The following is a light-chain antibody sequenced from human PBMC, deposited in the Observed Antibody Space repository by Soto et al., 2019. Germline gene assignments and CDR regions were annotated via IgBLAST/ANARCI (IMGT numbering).Light chain of an antibody. CDR3: QQLNSYPIT. Sequence: DIKMNQSPSSVSATAGDRVTITCRASQSISSYLNWYQQKPGKAPKLLIYAASSLQSGVPSRFSGSGSGTDFTLTITSLQPEDFATYYCQQLNSYPITFGQGTRLEIK. V-gene: IGKV1-39*01. CDR2: AAS. J-gene: IGKJ5*01. CDR1: QSISSY.